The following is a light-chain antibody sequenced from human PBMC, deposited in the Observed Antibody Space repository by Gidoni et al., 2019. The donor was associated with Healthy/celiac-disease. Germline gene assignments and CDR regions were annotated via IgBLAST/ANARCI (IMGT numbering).Light chain of an antibody. CDR1: SSNIGSNT. V-gene: IGLV1-44*01. CDR3: AAWDDSLNGPV. J-gene: IGLJ2*01. Sequence: QSVLTQPPSASGTPGQGVTLSCSGNSSNIGSNTVNWHQQLPGTAPKLLIYRNNPRPSGVPDRFSGSKSGTSAALAISGLQSEDEADYYCAAWDDSLNGPVFGGGTKLTVL. CDR2: RNN.